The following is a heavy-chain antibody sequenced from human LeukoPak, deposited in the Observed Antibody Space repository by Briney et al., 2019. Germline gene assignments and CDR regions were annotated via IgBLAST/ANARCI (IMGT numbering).Heavy chain of an antibody. CDR3: AKVRYQLLIDY. CDR1: GFTFSSYW. Sequence: GGSLRLSCAASGFTFSSYWMSWVRQAPGKGLEWVANIKQDGSYKYYADPVKGRFTISRDNSKNTLYLQMNSLRADDTAVYYCAKVRYQLLIDYWGQGTLVTVSS. CDR2: IKQDGSYK. V-gene: IGHV3-7*01. D-gene: IGHD2-2*01. J-gene: IGHJ4*02.